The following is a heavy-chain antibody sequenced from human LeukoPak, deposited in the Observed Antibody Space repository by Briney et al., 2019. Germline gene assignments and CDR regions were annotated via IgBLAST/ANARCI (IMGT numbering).Heavy chain of an antibody. CDR2: SNSDGSST. CDR1: AFIFSGYW. J-gene: IGHJ4*02. V-gene: IGHV3-74*01. Sequence: GGSLRLSCAASAFIFSGYWMHWVRQAPGKGLVWVSRSNSDGSSTSYADSVKGRFTISRDNAKNTLYLQMNSLGAEDTDIYYYARDRFWTAQNFFDYWGQGTLVTVSS. D-gene: IGHD3/OR15-3a*01. CDR3: ARDRFWTAQNFFDY.